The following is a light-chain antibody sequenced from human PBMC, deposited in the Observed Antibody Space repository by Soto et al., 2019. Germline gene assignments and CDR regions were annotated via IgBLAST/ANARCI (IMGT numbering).Light chain of an antibody. CDR2: RVY. J-gene: IGKJ1*01. Sequence: EVVLTQSPDTLSLSPGETATLSCRASQSINNNFLAWYQQRPGQAPRLLIFRVYTRASGIPDRFRGSGSGTDFTLTITRLETEDFALYYCQQYTNLPRTFGQGTKVEIK. CDR3: QQYTNLPRT. V-gene: IGKV3-20*01. CDR1: QSINNNF.